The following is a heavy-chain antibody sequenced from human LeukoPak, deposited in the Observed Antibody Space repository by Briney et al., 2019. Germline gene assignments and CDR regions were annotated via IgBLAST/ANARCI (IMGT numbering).Heavy chain of an antibody. V-gene: IGHV3-66*02. CDR2: IYSGGST. D-gene: IGHD2-15*01. CDR1: GFTVSSNY. J-gene: IGHJ6*02. Sequence: GGSLRLSCAASGFTVSSNYMSWVRQAPGKGLEWVSVIYSGGSTYYADSVKGRFTTSRDNSKNTLYLQMNSLRAEDTAVYYCARSSDCSGGSCRHYYYGMDVWGQGTTVTVSS. CDR3: ARSSDCSGGSCRHYYYGMDV.